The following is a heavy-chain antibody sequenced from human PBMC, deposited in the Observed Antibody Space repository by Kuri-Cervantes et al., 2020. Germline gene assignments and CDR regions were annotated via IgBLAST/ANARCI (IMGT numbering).Heavy chain of an antibody. CDR1: GFTFSSYA. V-gene: IGHV3-23*01. J-gene: IGHJ3*02. CDR3: AKDLGRYYDTNAFDI. D-gene: IGHD3-22*01. CDR2: ISGSGGST. Sequence: GESLKISCAASGFTFSSYAMSWVRQAPGKGLEWVSAISGSGGSTYYADSVKGRFTISRDNSKNTLYLQMNSLRAEDTAVYYCAKDLGRYYDTNAFDIWGQGTMVTVSS.